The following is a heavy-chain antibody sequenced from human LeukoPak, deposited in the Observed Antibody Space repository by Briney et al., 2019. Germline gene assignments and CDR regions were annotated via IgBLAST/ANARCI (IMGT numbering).Heavy chain of an antibody. CDR2: MNPNSGNT. V-gene: IGHV1-8*01. J-gene: IGHJ4*02. CDR1: GYTFTSYD. Sequence: ASVKVSCKASGYTFTSYDINWVRQATGQGLEWMGWMNPNSGNTGYAQKLQGRVTMTTDTSTSTAYMELRSLRSDDTAVYYCASWAYCSGGSCYWGYFDYWGQGTLVTVSS. D-gene: IGHD2-15*01. CDR3: ASWAYCSGGSCYWGYFDY.